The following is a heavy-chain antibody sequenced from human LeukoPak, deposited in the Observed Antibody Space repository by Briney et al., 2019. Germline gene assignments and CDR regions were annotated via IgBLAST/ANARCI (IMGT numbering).Heavy chain of an antibody. CDR2: ISWNSDSV. V-gene: IGHV3-9*03. CDR3: AKPRTTSGGWYHFDY. D-gene: IGHD6-19*01. CDR1: GFRFSNYA. Sequence: GRSLTLSCAASGFRFSNYAMHWVRRAPGKGLVWVAGISWNSDSVGYGDAVKGRFTISRDNARNSLFLQMDSLGVEDMAVYHCAKPRTTSGGWYHFDYWGQGALVTVSS. J-gene: IGHJ4*02.